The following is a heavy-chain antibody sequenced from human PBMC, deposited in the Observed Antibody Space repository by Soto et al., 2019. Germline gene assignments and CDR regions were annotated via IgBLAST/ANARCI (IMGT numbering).Heavy chain of an antibody. CDR2: IWYDGSIQ. V-gene: IGHV3-33*01. CDR3: ARDGRYYDSSGYYYEYLQH. D-gene: IGHD3-22*01. CDR1: GFTFSNYG. Sequence: QVQLVESGGGVVRPGTSLRLSCAASGFTFSNYGMHWVRQAPGKGLEWVAVIWYDGSIQYYADSVKGRFTISRDNSKNTLYLQMISLRAEDTAVYYCARDGRYYDSSGYYYEYLQHWGQGTLVTVSS. J-gene: IGHJ1*01.